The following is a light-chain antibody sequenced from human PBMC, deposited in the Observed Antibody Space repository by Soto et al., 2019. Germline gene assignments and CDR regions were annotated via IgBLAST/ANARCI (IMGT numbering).Light chain of an antibody. CDR3: QQYGSSPRT. V-gene: IGKV3-20*01. CDR1: QSVTSSY. CDR2: GAS. Sequence: EIVLTQSPGTLSLSPGERATLSCRASQSVTSSYLAWYQQKPGQAPRLLIYGASSRATGIPDRFSGSESGTYFTLTINRLKPEDLAVYYCQQYGSSPRTFGQGTKLEIK. J-gene: IGKJ2*01.